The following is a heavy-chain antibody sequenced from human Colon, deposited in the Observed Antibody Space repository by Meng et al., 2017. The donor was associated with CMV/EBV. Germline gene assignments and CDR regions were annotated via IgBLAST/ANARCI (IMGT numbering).Heavy chain of an antibody. D-gene: IGHD6-19*01. J-gene: IGHJ4*02. CDR1: GFIFSDYY. Sequence: GESLKISCAASGFIFSDYYMSWIRQAPGKGLEWVSYISSRSNSIYYADSVKGRFTVSRDISNQMVWLQMSDLRPEDTAVYYCTKGHVAAVTAGDYWGQGTLVTVSS. V-gene: IGHV3-11*01. CDR2: ISSRSNSI. CDR3: TKGHVAAVTAGDY.